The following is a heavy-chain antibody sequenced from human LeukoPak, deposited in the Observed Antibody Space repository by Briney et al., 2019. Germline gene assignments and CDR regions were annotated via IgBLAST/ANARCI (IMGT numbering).Heavy chain of an antibody. CDR1: GDSISSADYY. J-gene: IGHJ4*02. D-gene: IGHD5-18*01. Sequence: PSETLSLTCTVSGDSISSADYYWSWIRQPPGKGLEWIGYIYYSGSTYYNPSLKGRVTISVDTSKNQFSLKLSSVTAADTAVYYCARDGYTYGSFDYWGQGTLVTVSS. CDR3: ARDGYTYGSFDY. V-gene: IGHV4-30-4*01. CDR2: IYYSGST.